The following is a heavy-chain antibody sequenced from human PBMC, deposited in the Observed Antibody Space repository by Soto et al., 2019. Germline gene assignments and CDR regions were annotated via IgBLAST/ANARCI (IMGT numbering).Heavy chain of an antibody. D-gene: IGHD3-9*01. CDR3: ARHVEYYDILTGPHWFDP. Sequence: QLQLQESGPGLVKPSETLSLICTVSGGSISSSSYYWGWIRQPPGKGLEWIGSIYYSGSTYYNPSLKSRVTISVDTSKNQFSLKLSSVTAAATAVYYGARHVEYYDILTGPHWFDPWGQGTRVTVSS. CDR1: GGSISSSSYY. J-gene: IGHJ5*02. CDR2: IYYSGST. V-gene: IGHV4-39*01.